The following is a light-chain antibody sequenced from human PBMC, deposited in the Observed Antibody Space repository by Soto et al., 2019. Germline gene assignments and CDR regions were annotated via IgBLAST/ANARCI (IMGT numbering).Light chain of an antibody. J-gene: IGKJ3*01. CDR1: QGISSW. Sequence: DIQMTQSPSSVSASVGDRVTITCRASQGISSWLAWYQQKPGKAPKLLIYAASSLQSGVPSRFSGHESGTDVTPTISTPQPADSEASYCQQANSFPFTFGPVTKVDIK. V-gene: IGKV1-12*01. CDR2: AAS. CDR3: QQANSFPFT.